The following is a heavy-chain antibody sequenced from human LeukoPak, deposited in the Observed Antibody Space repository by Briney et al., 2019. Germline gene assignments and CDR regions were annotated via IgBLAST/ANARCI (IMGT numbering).Heavy chain of an antibody. CDR2: ISTYNGAT. CDR1: GYTFTGYY. Sequence: ASVKVSCKASGYTFTGYYMHWVRQAPGQGLEWMGWISTYNGATNYAQSIQGRVTLTSDTSTNTAYMELRSLRSDDTAVYYCAREGVTVTTNPFYNSMDVWGKGTTVTIPS. CDR3: AREGVTVTTNPFYNSMDV. V-gene: IGHV1-18*04. D-gene: IGHD4-17*01. J-gene: IGHJ6*03.